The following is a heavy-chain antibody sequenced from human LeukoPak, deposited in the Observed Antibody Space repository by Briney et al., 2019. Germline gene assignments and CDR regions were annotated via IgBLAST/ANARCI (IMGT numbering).Heavy chain of an antibody. CDR1: GYTFTSYG. CDR3: ARTYSSGWDPNWFDP. Sequence: SVKVSCKASGYTFTSYGISWVRQAPGQGLEWMGWISAYNGNTNYAQKLQGRVTMTTDTSTSTAYMELRSLRSDDTAVYYCARTYSSGWDPNWFDPWGQGTLVTVSS. D-gene: IGHD6-19*01. CDR2: ISAYNGNT. V-gene: IGHV1-18*01. J-gene: IGHJ5*01.